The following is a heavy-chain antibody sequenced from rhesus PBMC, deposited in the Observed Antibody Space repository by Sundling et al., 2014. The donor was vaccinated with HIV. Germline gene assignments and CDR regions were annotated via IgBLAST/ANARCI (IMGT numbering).Heavy chain of an antibody. V-gene: IGHV3-201*01. J-gene: IGHJ4*01. CDR1: GFTFDDYA. Sequence: EVQLVESGGGVAQPGGSLRLSCAASGFTFDDYAMHWVRQAPGKGLEWVSGISYTGGSTYYADSVKGRFTISRENAKNTLYLQMDSLRAEDTAVYYCARGSDGGILDYWGQGVLVTVSS. CDR3: ARGSDGGILDY. D-gene: IGHD3-28*01. CDR2: ISYTGGST.